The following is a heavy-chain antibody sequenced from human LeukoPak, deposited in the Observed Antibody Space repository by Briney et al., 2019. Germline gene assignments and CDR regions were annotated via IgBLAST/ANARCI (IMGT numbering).Heavy chain of an antibody. D-gene: IGHD4-17*01. CDR3: TSGGYGDYYFDN. CDR1: GVTFNNAW. CDR2: SRSEPEGAKT. V-gene: IGHV3-15*01. J-gene: IGHJ4*02. Sequence: RGSLRLSPAPSGVTFNNAWMTWVRHAPRKGLERVGSSRSEPEGAKTDYATPVTGRFTISRDESRNTLYLQMNSTETEDTAVCYCTSGGYGDYYFDNWGQGTLVSVSS.